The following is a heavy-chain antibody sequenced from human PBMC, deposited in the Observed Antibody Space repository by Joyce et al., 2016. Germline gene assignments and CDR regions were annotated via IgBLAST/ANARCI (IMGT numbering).Heavy chain of an antibody. J-gene: IGHJ4*02. V-gene: IGHV1-46*01. CDR2: INPNSGNT. CDR3: ARAHRQMVLVAPPGDY. CDR1: GYTFANYY. Sequence: QVHLVQSGAEVKRPGASVKLSCKASGYTFANYYIHWVRQAPGQGLEWLGVINPNSGNTGHTKKFQGRVTMTKDTSTSTVYMELRSLRSEDTAVYYCARAHRQMVLVAPPGDYWGQGTLVTVSS. D-gene: IGHD4/OR15-4a*01.